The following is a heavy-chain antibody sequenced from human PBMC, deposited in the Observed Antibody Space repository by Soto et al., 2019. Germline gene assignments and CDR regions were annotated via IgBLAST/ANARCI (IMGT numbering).Heavy chain of an antibody. V-gene: IGHV1-18*01. CDR1: AYNLAGDG. J-gene: IGHJ6*01. CDR2: INVHHGDT. CDR3: ARRGNPLMEA. Sequence: QVQVVQSGPEVKKPGASVTVSCKPSAYNLAGDGFTWVRQAHGQGLEWMGWINVHHGDTNYAQKFQDRISLTTDTTTMRVYMELRTLRSEVTAVYYCARRGNPLMEAWGQGTTVIVPS.